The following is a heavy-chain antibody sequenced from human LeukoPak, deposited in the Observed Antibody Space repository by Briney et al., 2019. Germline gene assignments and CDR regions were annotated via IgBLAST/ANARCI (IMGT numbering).Heavy chain of an antibody. J-gene: IGHJ4*02. CDR3: ARLRRNSDRSGYYYYYDY. CDR2: ISVGSNYI. V-gene: IGHV3-21*01. Sequence: GGSLRLSCAASGYTFSSYSINWVRQAPGKGLEWVSSISVGSNYIYYADSVRGRFSISRDDARNSLYLQMDSLRGDDTAVYYCARLRRNSDRSGYYYYYDYRGQGTVVTVSS. CDR1: GYTFSSYS. D-gene: IGHD3-22*01.